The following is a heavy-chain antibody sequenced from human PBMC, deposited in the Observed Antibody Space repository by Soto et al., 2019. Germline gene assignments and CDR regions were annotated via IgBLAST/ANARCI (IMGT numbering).Heavy chain of an antibody. Sequence: ASVKVSCKASGYTFTSYYMHWVRQAPGQGLEWMGIINPSGGSTSYAQKFQGRVTMTRDTSTSTVYMELSSLRSEDTAVYYCARYSGYDPGEWYFDLRGRGTLVTVSS. V-gene: IGHV1-46*03. CDR2: INPSGGST. D-gene: IGHD5-12*01. CDR1: GYTFTSYY. CDR3: ARYSGYDPGEWYFDL. J-gene: IGHJ2*01.